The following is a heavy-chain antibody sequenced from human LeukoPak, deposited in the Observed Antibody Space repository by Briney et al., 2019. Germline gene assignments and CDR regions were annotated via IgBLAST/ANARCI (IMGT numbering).Heavy chain of an antibody. D-gene: IGHD3-10*01. Sequence: SETLSLTCTVSGGSISSSSYYWGWIRQPPGKGLEWIGSIYYSGSTYYNPSLKSRVTISVDTSKNQSSLKLSSVTAADTAVYYCARDHYEDYYGSGSYYGMDVWGQGTTVTVSS. CDR1: GGSISSSSYY. CDR2: IYYSGST. J-gene: IGHJ6*02. V-gene: IGHV4-39*07. CDR3: ARDHYEDYYGSGSYYGMDV.